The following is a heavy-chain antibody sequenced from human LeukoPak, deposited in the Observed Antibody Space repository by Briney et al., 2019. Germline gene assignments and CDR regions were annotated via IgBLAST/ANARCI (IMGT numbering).Heavy chain of an antibody. J-gene: IGHJ6*02. CDR1: GGSFSGYY. Sequence: PSETLSLTCAVYGGSFSGYYWSWIRQPPGKGLEWIGEINHSGSTNYNPSLKSRVTISVDTSKNQFSLKLSSVTAADTAVYYCASGGPQGFGMDVWGQGTTVTVSS. V-gene: IGHV4-34*01. CDR2: INHSGST. CDR3: ASGGPQGFGMDV.